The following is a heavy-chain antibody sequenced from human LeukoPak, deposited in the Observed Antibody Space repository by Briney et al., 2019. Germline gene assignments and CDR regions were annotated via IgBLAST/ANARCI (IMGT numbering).Heavy chain of an antibody. CDR1: GFTFADFA. J-gene: IGHJ3*01. CDR3: TKDDGWLS. Sequence: PGRSLRPSCTPSGFTFADFAMHWVRQAPGKGLEWVSGISWNSGKIGYADSVKGRFTISRDNAKNSLYLQMNSLRPEDTALYYCTKDDGWLSWGQGTLVTVSS. V-gene: IGHV3-9*01. D-gene: IGHD2/OR15-2a*01. CDR2: ISWNSGKI.